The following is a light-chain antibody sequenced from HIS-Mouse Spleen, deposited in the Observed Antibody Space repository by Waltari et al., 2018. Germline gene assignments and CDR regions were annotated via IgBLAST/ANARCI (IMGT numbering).Light chain of an antibody. CDR3: QAWDSSTVV. J-gene: IGLJ2*01. CDR1: KLGDNY. CDR2: QDS. Sequence: SYELTQPPSVSVSPGQTASITCSGDKLGDNYACWYQQKPGQSPVLVIYQDSRRPSGIPERFSGSNSGNPATLTISGTQAMDEADYYCQAWDSSTVVFGGGTKLTVL. V-gene: IGLV3-1*01.